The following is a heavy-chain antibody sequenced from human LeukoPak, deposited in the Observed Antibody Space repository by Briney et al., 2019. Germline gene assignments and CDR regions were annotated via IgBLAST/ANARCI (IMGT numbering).Heavy chain of an antibody. J-gene: IGHJ4*02. CDR2: ISGSGGNT. Sequence: GGSLRLSCAASGFTFSTYVMSWVRQAPGKALEWVSSISGSGGNTYYADSVKGRFTISRDDSKNTLSLQMNSLRAEDTAIYYCAKPDGIAATEVWGQGTLVTVSS. D-gene: IGHD6-6*01. CDR3: AKPDGIAATEV. CDR1: GFTFSTYV. V-gene: IGHV3-23*01.